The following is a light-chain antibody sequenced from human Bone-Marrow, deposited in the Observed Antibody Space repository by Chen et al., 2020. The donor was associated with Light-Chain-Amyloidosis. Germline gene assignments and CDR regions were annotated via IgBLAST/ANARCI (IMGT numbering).Light chain of an antibody. CDR2: DDS. J-gene: IGLJ3*02. Sequence: SYVLTQPSSVSVAPGQTATIACGGNNIGSTSVHWYQQTPGQAPLLVVYDDSDRPSGIPERLSGSNSGNTATLTISRVEAGDEADYYCQVWARGSDRPVFGGGTPLTVL. CDR3: QVWARGSDRPV. V-gene: IGLV3-21*02. CDR1: NIGSTS.